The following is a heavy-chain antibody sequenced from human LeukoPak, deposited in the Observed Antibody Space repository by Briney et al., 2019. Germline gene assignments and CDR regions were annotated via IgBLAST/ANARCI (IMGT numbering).Heavy chain of an antibody. D-gene: IGHD2-21*02. CDR3: ARGAYCGGDCYSGRFDY. V-gene: IGHV4-59*01. J-gene: IGHJ4*02. CDR1: GGSISCYY. Sequence: SETLSLTRTVSGGSISCYYWSWIRQPPGKGLEWIGYIYYSGSTNYNPSLKSRVTISVDTSKNQFSLKLSSVTAADTAVYYCARGAYCGGDCYSGRFDYWGQGTLVTVSS. CDR2: IYYSGST.